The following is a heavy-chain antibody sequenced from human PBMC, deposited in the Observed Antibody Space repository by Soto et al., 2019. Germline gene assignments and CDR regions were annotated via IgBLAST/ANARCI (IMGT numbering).Heavy chain of an antibody. J-gene: IGHJ4*02. D-gene: IGHD1-26*01. CDR1: EIIFSGYG. Sequence: PGGSLRLSCAVSEIIFSGYGMHWVRQAPGKGLEWVAVIRFDGSNIHYADSVKGRFTISRDNSKNTLYLQMDSLRAEDTAVYYCARDGVGGTVFFGYLDYWRQGALVTVSS. CDR3: ARDGVGGTVFFGYLDY. CDR2: IRFDGSNI. V-gene: IGHV3-33*01.